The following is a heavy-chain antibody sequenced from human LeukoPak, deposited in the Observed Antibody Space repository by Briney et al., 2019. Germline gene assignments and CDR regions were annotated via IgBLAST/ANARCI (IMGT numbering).Heavy chain of an antibody. D-gene: IGHD2-15*01. CDR1: GYTFTSYY. J-gene: IGHJ3*01. CDR2: ISGYTGDT. V-gene: IGHV1-18*04. Sequence: GASVKVSCKASGYTFTSYYMHWVRQAPGQGLECMGWISGYTGDTKYAQIFQGRFTVTTDTSTSTAYMELRSLTYDDTAVYYCARGGYCGDGGCRGGSAFDVWGQGTMVTVSP. CDR3: ARGGYCGDGGCRGGSAFDV.